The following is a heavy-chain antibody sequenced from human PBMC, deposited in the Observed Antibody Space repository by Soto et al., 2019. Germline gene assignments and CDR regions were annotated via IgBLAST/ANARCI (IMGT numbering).Heavy chain of an antibody. J-gene: IGHJ5*02. D-gene: IGHD1-1*01. CDR2: IYDTGTT. Sequence: SETLSLTCTVSGASISGFYWSWFRKSAGKGLEWIGRIYDTGTTDYNPSLKSRVMMSVDTSKKQFSLKLRAVTAADTAVYYCVRDGTKNLRDCFDPGGQ. V-gene: IGHV4-4*07. CDR3: VRDGTKNLRDCFDP. CDR1: GASISGFY.